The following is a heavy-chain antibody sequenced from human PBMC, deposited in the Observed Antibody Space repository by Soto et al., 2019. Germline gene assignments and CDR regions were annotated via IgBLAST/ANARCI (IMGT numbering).Heavy chain of an antibody. D-gene: IGHD2-2*01. CDR3: ARDSQDIVVVPAAKEYYYYGMDV. CDR1: GDSVSSNSAA. J-gene: IGHJ6*02. V-gene: IGHV6-1*01. CDR2: TYYRSKWYN. Sequence: SQTLSLTCAISGDSVSSNSAAWNWIRQSPSRGLEWLGRTYYRSKWYNDYAVSVKSRITINPDTSKNQFSLQLNSVTPEDTAVYYCARDSQDIVVVPAAKEYYYYGMDVWGQGSTVTVSS.